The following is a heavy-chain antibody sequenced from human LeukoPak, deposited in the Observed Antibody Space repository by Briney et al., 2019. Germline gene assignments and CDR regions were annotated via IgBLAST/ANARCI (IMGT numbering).Heavy chain of an antibody. J-gene: IGHJ4*02. CDR1: GFTFSSFP. V-gene: IGHV3-23*01. Sequence: GGSLRLSCPASGFTFSSFPMSWVRQAPGKGLEWVSAISGSGGAPYYADSVRGRFTISRDNSKNTLYLQMNSLRAEDTAIYYCARTGDTSGYYYHYDYWGREPWSPSPQ. D-gene: IGHD3-22*01. CDR2: ISGSGGAP. CDR3: ARTGDTSGYYYHYDY.